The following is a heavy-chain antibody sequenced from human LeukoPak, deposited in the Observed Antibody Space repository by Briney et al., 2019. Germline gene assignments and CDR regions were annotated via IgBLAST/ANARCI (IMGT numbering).Heavy chain of an antibody. D-gene: IGHD4-23*01. CDR3: ARDRDDYGGNFGAFDI. CDR1: GGSISSYY. V-gene: IGHV4-59*01. Sequence: PSETLSLTCTVSGGSISSYYWSWIRQPPGKGLEWIGYIYYSGSTNYNPSLKSRVTISVDTSKNQFSLKLSSVTAADTAVYYCARDRDDYGGNFGAFDIWAKGQWSPSLQ. CDR2: IYYSGST. J-gene: IGHJ3*02.